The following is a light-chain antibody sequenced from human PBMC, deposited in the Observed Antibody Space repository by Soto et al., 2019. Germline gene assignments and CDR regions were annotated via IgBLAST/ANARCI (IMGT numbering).Light chain of an antibody. CDR2: AVS. V-gene: IGLV2-14*01. CDR1: SSDVGGYNY. Sequence: QSARTQPASVSGSPGQSITISCTGTSSDVGGYNYASWYQQHPGKAPKLMIYAVSNRPSGISNRFSGSKSGNTATLTISGLQAEDEADYYCCSYTVSGTYVFGTGTKVTVL. CDR3: CSYTVSGTYV. J-gene: IGLJ1*01.